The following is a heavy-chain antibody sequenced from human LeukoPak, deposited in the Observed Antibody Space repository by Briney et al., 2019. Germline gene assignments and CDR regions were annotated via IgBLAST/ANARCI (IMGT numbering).Heavy chain of an antibody. CDR3: ARGVTGGWYGDFQH. V-gene: IGHV4-59*01. D-gene: IGHD6-19*01. CDR2: IYYSGST. CDR1: VRSINTYF. J-gene: IGHJ1*01. Sequence: NPSETLSLTCTVSVRSINTYFWSWIRQPPGKGLEWIGYIYYSGSTNYNPSLKSRVTISVDTSKNQFSLKLSSVTAADTAVYYCARGVTGGWYGDFQHWGQGTLVTVSS.